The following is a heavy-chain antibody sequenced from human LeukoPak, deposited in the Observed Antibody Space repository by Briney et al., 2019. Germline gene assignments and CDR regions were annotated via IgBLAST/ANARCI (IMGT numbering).Heavy chain of an antibody. J-gene: IGHJ4*02. CDR1: RYTLTIYY. V-gene: IGHV1-46*01. CDR3: ASTKRNGYNFDY. CDR2: INPSGGST. Sequence: ASVKVSCKASRYTLTIYYMHWVRHAPGQGLEWRGMINPSGGSTSYAQKFQGRVTMTRDTSTNTVYMELSSLRSDDTAVYYCASTKRNGYNFDYWGQGTLVTVSS. D-gene: IGHD5-24*01.